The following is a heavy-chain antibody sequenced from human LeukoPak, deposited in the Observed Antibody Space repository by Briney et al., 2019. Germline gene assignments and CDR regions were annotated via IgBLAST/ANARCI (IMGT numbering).Heavy chain of an antibody. Sequence: GGSLRLSCAASGFTFGDYAMSWVRQAPGKGLEWVGFIRSKAYGGTTEYAASAKGRFTISRDDSKSVAYLQMNSLKTEDTAVYYCTRDKASTHYSYYYYMDVWGKGTTVTVSS. J-gene: IGHJ6*03. CDR2: IRSKAYGGTT. D-gene: IGHD2-21*01. V-gene: IGHV3-49*04. CDR1: GFTFGDYA. CDR3: TRDKASTHYSYYYYMDV.